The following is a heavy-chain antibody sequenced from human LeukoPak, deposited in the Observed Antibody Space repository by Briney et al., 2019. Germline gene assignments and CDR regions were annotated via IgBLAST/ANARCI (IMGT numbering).Heavy chain of an antibody. J-gene: IGHJ4*02. D-gene: IGHD6-19*01. CDR3: ARERSYSSGWFFDY. V-gene: IGHV4-34*01. Sequence: SETLSLTCAVYGGSFSGYYWNWIRQPPGKGLEWIGEINHSGSTKYNPSLKSRVTISVDKSKNQFSLKLSSVTAADTAVYYCARERSYSSGWFFDYWGQGTLVTVSS. CDR2: INHSGST. CDR1: GGSFSGYY.